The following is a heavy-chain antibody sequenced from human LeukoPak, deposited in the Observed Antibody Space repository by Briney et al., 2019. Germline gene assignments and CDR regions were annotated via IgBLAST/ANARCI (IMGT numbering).Heavy chain of an antibody. CDR1: GFTFSSNG. D-gene: IGHD6-13*01. V-gene: IGHV3-30*02. J-gene: IGHJ4*02. CDR2: IRYDGSNE. Sequence: GGSLRHSCATSGFTFSSNGLHWVRQAPGKGLEWVAFIRYDGSNEYYADSVKGRFTISRDNSKNTLYLQMNSLRTEDTALYYCAKTGYSGSAYGTWYFDYWGQGTLVTVSS. CDR3: AKTGYSGSAYGTWYFDY.